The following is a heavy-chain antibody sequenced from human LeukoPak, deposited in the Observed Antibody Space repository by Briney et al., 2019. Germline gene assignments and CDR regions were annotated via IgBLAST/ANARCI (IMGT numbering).Heavy chain of an antibody. CDR3: SRGLDSRKLGY. V-gene: IGHV4-31*03. CDR1: GASFNTDDQY. Sequence: PSETLSFTCTVSGASFNTDDQYWNWIRLRPGKGLEWIGSIHPSGMLYNNPSLESRVTMSRDTSKNQFSLNLNSVTAADTAVYFCSRGLDSRKLGYWGQGILVTVSS. J-gene: IGHJ4*02. CDR2: IHPSGML. D-gene: IGHD3-22*01.